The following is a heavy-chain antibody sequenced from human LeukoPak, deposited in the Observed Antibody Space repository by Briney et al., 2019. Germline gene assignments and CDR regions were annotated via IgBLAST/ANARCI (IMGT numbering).Heavy chain of an antibody. CDR2: IRSKAYGGTT. D-gene: IGHD4-17*01. CDR1: GFTFDDYG. V-gene: IGHV3-49*04. J-gene: IGHJ4*02. Sequence: GGSLRLSCAASGFTFDDYGMSWVRQAPGKGLEWVGFIRSKAYGGTTEYAASVKGRFTISRDDSKSIAYLQMNSLRDEDTAIYYCARETTVIKKIDYWGQGTLVTVSS. CDR3: ARETTVIKKIDY.